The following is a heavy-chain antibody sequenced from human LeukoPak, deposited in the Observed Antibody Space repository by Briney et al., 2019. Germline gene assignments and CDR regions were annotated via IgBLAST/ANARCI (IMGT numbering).Heavy chain of an antibody. J-gene: IGHJ4*02. V-gene: IGHV3-21*01. Sequence: GGSLRLSCAASGFTFSSYSMNWVRQAPGKGLEWVSSISSSSSYIYYADSVKGRFTISRDNAKNSLYLQMNSLRAEDTAVYYCAREGYYGSGSYYTPVGFDYWGQGTLVTVSS. CDR2: ISSSSSYI. D-gene: IGHD3-10*01. CDR1: GFTFSSYS. CDR3: AREGYYGSGSYYTPVGFDY.